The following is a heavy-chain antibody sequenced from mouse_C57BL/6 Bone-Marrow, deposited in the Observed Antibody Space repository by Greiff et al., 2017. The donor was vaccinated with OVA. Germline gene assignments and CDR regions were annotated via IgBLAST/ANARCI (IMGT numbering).Heavy chain of an antibody. CDR2: IDPSDSYT. J-gene: IGHJ3*01. CDR1: GYTFTSYW. Sequence: QVQLKESGAELVRPGTSVKLSCKASGYTFTSYWMHWVKQRPGQGLEWIGVIDPSDSYTNYNQKFKGKATLTVDTSSSTAYMQLSSLTSEDSAVYYCARSPAVAYWGQVTLVTVSA. CDR3: ARSPAVAY. V-gene: IGHV1-59*01.